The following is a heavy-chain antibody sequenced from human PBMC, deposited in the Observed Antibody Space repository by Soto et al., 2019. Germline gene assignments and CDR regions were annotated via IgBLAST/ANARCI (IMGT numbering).Heavy chain of an antibody. CDR3: VRQGIDYLHGLVDV. Sequence: QVQLQQSGPRLVKPSETLSLTCTVSSGPDRSHNWGWIRQPPGRGLEWIGYVYYTGDTAYNPSHRGRVTISADTSTNDISLTLNSVTAADTAVYYCVRQGIDYLHGLVDVWGQGTTVSVSS. CDR2: VYYTGDT. CDR1: SGPDRSHN. V-gene: IGHV4-59*08. J-gene: IGHJ6*02. D-gene: IGHD4-17*01.